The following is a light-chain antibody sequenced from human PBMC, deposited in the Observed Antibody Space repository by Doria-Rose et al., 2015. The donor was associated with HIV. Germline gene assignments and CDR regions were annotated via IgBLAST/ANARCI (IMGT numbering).Light chain of an antibody. J-gene: IGKJ2*01. CDR1: QSVSNNY. CDR3: QQYGSPPYT. CDR2: GAS. V-gene: IGKV3-20*01. Sequence: EIVLTQSPGILSLSPGERATLSCRASQSVSNNYLAWYQQKPGQDPRPLMSGASDRAAGIPERFSGSGSGTDFNLTISRLEPEDFAVYFCQQYGSPPYTFGQGTKLDIE.